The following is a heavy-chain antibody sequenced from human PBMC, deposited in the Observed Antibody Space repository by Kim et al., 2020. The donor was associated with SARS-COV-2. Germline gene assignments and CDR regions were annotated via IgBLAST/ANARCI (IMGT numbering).Heavy chain of an antibody. V-gene: IGHV5-51*01. CDR3: ARQNSGYASGYYEY. Sequence: GESLKISRKGSGYSFPNYWIGWVRQMPGKGLEWMGIIYPGDSDTRYIPSFQGQVTISADKSISTAYLQWSSLKASDTAMYYCARQNSGYASGYYEYWGQGTLVTVSS. J-gene: IGHJ4*02. CDR1: GYSFPNYW. CDR2: IYPGDSDT. D-gene: IGHD2-15*01.